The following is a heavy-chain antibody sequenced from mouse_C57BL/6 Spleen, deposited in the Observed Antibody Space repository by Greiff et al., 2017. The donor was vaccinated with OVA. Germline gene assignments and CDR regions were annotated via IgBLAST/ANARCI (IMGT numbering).Heavy chain of an antibody. CDR1: GYTFTSYW. Sequence: QVQLQQPGAELVKPGASVKMSCKASGYTFTSYWITWVKQRPGQGLEWIGDIYPGSGSTNYNEKFKSKATLTVDTSSSTAYMQLSSLTSEDSAVYYCAVYYDYDVWCAYWGQGTLVTVSA. CDR3: AVYYDYDVWCAY. V-gene: IGHV1-55*01. D-gene: IGHD2-4*01. CDR2: IYPGSGST. J-gene: IGHJ3*01.